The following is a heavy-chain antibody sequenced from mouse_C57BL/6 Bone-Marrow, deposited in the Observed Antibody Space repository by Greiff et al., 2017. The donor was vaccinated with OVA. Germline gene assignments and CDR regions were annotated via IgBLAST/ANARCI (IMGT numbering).Heavy chain of an antibody. CDR2: ILPSIGRT. CDR1: DSEVFPIAY. D-gene: IGHD1-1*01. Sequence: QVQLQQSGSELRSPGSSVKLSCKDFDSEVFPIAYMSWVRQKPGHGFEWIGGILPSIGRTIYGEKFEDKATLDADTLSNTAYLELNSLTSEDSAIYYCARTVYYGSSYWYFDVWGTGTTVTVSS. V-gene: IGHV15-2*01. J-gene: IGHJ1*03. CDR3: ARTVYYGSSYWYFDV.